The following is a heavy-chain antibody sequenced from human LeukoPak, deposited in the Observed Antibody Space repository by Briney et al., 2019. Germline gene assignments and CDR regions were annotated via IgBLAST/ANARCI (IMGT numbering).Heavy chain of an antibody. CDR3: ARVSPNTVTTLQYFDY. V-gene: IGHV3-7*01. CDR1: GFIFSNYW. D-gene: IGHD4-17*01. Sequence: GSLRLSCVASGFIFSNYWMSWVRQVPGKGLEWVANMKQDGREKYLVDSVKGRFTISRDNAKNSLYLQMNSLRAEDTAVYYCARVSPNTVTTLQYFDYWGQGTLVTVSS. J-gene: IGHJ4*02. CDR2: MKQDGREK.